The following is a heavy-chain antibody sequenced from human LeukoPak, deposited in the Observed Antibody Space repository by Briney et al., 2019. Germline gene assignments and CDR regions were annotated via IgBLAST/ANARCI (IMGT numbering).Heavy chain of an antibody. V-gene: IGHV4-31*03. CDR2: IYYSGST. CDR1: GGSISSGGYY. Sequence: SETLSLTCTVSGGSISSGGYYWSWIRQHPGKGLEWIGYIYYSGSTYYNPSLKSRVTISVDTSKNQFSLKLSSVTAADTAVYYCARGSRGGYRPFDYWGQGTLVTVSS. D-gene: IGHD5-24*01. CDR3: ARGSRGGYRPFDY. J-gene: IGHJ4*02.